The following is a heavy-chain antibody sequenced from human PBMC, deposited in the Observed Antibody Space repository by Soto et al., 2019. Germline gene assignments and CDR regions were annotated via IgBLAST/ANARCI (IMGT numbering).Heavy chain of an antibody. V-gene: IGHV3-23*01. CDR3: AKETEYCSGGSCYFDY. CDR2: ISGSGGST. Sequence: TGGSLRLSCAASGFTFSSYAMSWVRQAPGKGLEWVSAISGSGGSTYYADSVKGRFTISRDNSKNTLYLQMNSLRAEDTAVYYCAKETEYCSGGSCYFDYWGQGTLVTVSS. D-gene: IGHD2-15*01. CDR1: GFTFSSYA. J-gene: IGHJ4*02.